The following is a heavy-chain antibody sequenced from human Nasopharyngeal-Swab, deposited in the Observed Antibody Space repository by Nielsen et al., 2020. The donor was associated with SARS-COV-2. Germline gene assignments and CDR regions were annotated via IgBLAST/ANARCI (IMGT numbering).Heavy chain of an antibody. D-gene: IGHD2-15*01. Sequence: SETLSLTCAVYGGSFSGYYWSWIRQPPGKGLEWIGEIHHSGSTNYNPSLKSRVTISVDTSKNQFSLKLSSVTAADTAVYYCARGPLPRYCSGGSCYSRYYYYMDVWGKGTTVTVSS. CDR1: GGSFSGYY. J-gene: IGHJ6*03. CDR2: IHHSGST. CDR3: ARGPLPRYCSGGSCYSRYYYYMDV. V-gene: IGHV4-34*01.